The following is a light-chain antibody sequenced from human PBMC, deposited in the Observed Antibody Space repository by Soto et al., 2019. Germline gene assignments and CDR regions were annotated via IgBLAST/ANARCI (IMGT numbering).Light chain of an antibody. J-gene: IGLJ1*01. CDR1: SSDVGGYNY. Sequence: QSVLTQPASVSGSPGQSITISCTGTSSDVGGYNYVSWYQQHPGKAPKLMIYEVDNRPSGVSNRFSGSKSDNTASLTISGLQAEDEADYYCSSYTSSSTRVFGTGTKLTVL. CDR2: EVD. CDR3: SSYTSSSTRV. V-gene: IGLV2-14*01.